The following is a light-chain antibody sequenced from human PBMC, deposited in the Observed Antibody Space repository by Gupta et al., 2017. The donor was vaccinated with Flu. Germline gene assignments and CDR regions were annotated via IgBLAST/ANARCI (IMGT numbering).Light chain of an antibody. Sequence: GTLSLSPGESATLSCRASQTISSSYLAWYQQKPGQPPRLLIYAASQRATGIPDRFSGSKSGTDFTLTINRLEPEDFAVYFCQQYGNSPYTFGLGTRLEI. CDR1: QTISSSY. J-gene: IGKJ2*01. CDR3: QQYGNSPYT. CDR2: AAS. V-gene: IGKV3-20*01.